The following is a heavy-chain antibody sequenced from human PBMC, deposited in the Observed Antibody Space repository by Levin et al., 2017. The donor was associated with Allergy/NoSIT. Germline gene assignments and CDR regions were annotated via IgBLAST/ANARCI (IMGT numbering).Heavy chain of an antibody. Sequence: GGSLRLSCAASGFTFSRYDMHWVRQLPGKGLQWVAAIGTAGDTYYLGSVRGRFTISRTNAKNSLYLQMNNLRVGDTALYYCASSAIGDWYFHFWGRGTVVTVSS. CDR1: GFTFSRYD. J-gene: IGHJ2*01. CDR3: ASSAIGDWYFHF. D-gene: IGHD2-21*01. V-gene: IGHV3-13*01. CDR2: IGTAGDT.